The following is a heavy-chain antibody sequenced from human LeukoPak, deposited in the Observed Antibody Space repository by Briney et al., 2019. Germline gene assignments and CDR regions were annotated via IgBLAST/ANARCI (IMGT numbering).Heavy chain of an antibody. Sequence: PGGSLRLSCAASGFTFGSCAMNWVRQAPGKGLDWVSTISGSGSNTYYADSVKGRFTISRDNSRNTLYLQMNSLGAEDTALYYCVKDRIGYNRLGDFWGQGTPVTVSS. CDR2: ISGSGSNT. J-gene: IGHJ4*02. D-gene: IGHD7-27*01. V-gene: IGHV3-23*01. CDR3: VKDRIGYNRLGDF. CDR1: GFTFGSCA.